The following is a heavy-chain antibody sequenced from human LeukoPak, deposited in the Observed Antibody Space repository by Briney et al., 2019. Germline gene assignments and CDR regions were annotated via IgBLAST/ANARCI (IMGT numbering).Heavy chain of an antibody. CDR1: GFTFTRYG. CDR3: AKDTDDYFDN. D-gene: IGHD3-16*01. Sequence: GGSLTLSWVASGFTFTRYGMQWVRQAPGRGREWVAVSWFAGDNKYYADSVKGRFTLSRDNSKNTVYLQLNSLRAAHTSIYYCAKDTDDYFDNWGQGTLVTVSS. CDR2: SWFAGDNK. V-gene: IGHV3-33*06. J-gene: IGHJ4*02.